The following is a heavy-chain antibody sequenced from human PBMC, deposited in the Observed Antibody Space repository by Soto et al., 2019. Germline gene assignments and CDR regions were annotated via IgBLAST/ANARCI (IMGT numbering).Heavy chain of an antibody. CDR1: GGTFSSYT. D-gene: IGHD5-12*01. V-gene: IGHV1-69*02. CDR3: ATHSGYDSALDY. J-gene: IGHJ4*02. Sequence: SVKVSCKASGGTFSSYTISWVRQAPGQGLEWMGRIIPILGIANYAQKFQGRVTITADKSTSTAYMELSSLRSEDTAVYYCATHSGYDSALDYWGQGTLVTVSS. CDR2: IIPILGIA.